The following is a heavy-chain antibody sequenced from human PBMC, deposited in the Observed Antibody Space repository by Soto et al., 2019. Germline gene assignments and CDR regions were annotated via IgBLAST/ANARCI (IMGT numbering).Heavy chain of an antibody. CDR1: GYTFTSYG. Sequence: SVKVSCKASGYTFTSYGISWVRQAPGQGLEWMGWISAYNGNTNYAQKLQGRVTMTTDTSTSTAYMELRSLRSDDTAVYYCARAVVVVAATAVSYFDYWGQGTLVTVSS. V-gene: IGHV1-18*01. CDR2: ISAYNGNT. J-gene: IGHJ4*02. D-gene: IGHD2-15*01. CDR3: ARAVVVVAATAVSYFDY.